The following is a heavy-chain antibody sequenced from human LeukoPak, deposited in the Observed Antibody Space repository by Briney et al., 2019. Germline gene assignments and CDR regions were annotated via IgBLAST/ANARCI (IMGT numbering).Heavy chain of an antibody. D-gene: IGHD1-1*01. J-gene: IGHJ4*02. V-gene: IGHV3-30*03. CDR3: ARVKTGTGDY. CDR1: GFAFSTYG. CDR2: ISYHGINK. Sequence: GRSLRLSCAASGFAFSTYGMHWVRQAPGKGLEWVALISYHGINKYYADSVKGRFTISRDNSKNTLYLQMNSLRAEDTAVYYCARVKTGTGDYWGQGTLVTVSS.